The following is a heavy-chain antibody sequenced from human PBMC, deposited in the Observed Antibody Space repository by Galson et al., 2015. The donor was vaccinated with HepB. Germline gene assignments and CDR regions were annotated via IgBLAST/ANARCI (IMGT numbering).Heavy chain of an antibody. D-gene: IGHD4-17*01. CDR1: GFIFSAEA. CDR2: ISGSGYST. J-gene: IGHJ4*02. Sequence: SLRLSCAASGFIFSAEAMSWVRQAPGKGLEWVSGISGSGYSTYYADSVKGRFTISRDNSKNTLYLQMNSLRSEDTAVYYCAKEFTMTTVIDSWDWGQGTLVTVSS. CDR3: AKEFTMTTVIDSWD. V-gene: IGHV3-23*01.